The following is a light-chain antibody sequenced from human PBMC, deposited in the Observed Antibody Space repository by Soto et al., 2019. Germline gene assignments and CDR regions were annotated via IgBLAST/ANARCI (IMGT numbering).Light chain of an antibody. Sequence: ETVLTHSPVTLSFSPVDRATLSCRASQRVYSNLAWYQQRPGQAPRLLIYGASTRATGVPARFSGRGSGTEFTLTISSLQSEDFAVYYCQQYTNWPPNTFGQGTRLEIK. CDR1: QRVYSN. CDR2: GAS. J-gene: IGKJ5*01. V-gene: IGKV3-15*01. CDR3: QQYTNWPPNT.